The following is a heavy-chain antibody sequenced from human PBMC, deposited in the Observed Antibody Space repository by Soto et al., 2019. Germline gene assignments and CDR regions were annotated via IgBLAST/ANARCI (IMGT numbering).Heavy chain of an antibody. CDR1: GGSFSTSS. J-gene: IGHJ3*02. CDR2: ILPIFGTA. Sequence: QVLLVQSGAEMKKPGSSVKVSCKASGGSFSTSSINWVRQAPGQRPEWVANILPIFGTADYAQKFQGRGTITADKDTNTTYMELRRILPEDKAVDDCARGHEFGGNSDAYDIWGQGTVVTVSS. V-gene: IGHV1-69*14. D-gene: IGHD2-21*01. CDR3: ARGHEFGGNSDAYDI.